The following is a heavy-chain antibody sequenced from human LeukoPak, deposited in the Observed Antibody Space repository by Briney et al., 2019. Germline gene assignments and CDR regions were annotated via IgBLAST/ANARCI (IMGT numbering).Heavy chain of an antibody. D-gene: IGHD3-10*01. V-gene: IGHV4-34*01. CDR2: INHSGST. CDR1: GGSFSGYY. J-gene: IGHJ6*03. Sequence: PSETLSLTCAVYGGSFSGYYWSWIRQPPGKGLEWIGEINHSGSTNYNPSLKSRVTISVDTSKNQFSLKLSSVTAADTAVYYCARSPKGWFGPRLYYYYMDVWGKGTTVTISS. CDR3: ARSPKGWFGPRLYYYYMDV.